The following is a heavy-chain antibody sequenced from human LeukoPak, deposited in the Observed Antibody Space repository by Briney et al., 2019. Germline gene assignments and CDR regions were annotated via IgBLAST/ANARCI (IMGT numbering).Heavy chain of an antibody. D-gene: IGHD4-17*01. CDR1: GFRFTGYC. V-gene: IGHV5-51*01. CDR2: LYPDESNA. J-gene: IGHJ3*01. Sequence: GGSLKISCKASGFRFTGYCIGWVRQVPGKGLEWMVILYPDESNAIYSPSFQGQVTMSVDKSIDTAYLQWSSLKASDTAMYYCAGGHDYGDYVNAFHLWGQGTMVSVSS. CDR3: AGGHDYGDYVNAFHL.